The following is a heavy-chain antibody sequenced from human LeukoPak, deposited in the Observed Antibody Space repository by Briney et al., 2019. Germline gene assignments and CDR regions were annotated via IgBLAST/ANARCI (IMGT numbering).Heavy chain of an antibody. CDR3: ARDAIAVAGPNWYFDL. Sequence: PGGSLRLSCAASGSTVSSNYMSWVRQAPGKGLEWVSVIYSGGSTYYADSVKGRFTISRHNSKNTLYLQMNSLRAEDTAVYYCARDAIAVAGPNWYFDLWGRGTLVTVSS. V-gene: IGHV3-53*04. J-gene: IGHJ2*01. D-gene: IGHD6-19*01. CDR2: IYSGGST. CDR1: GSTVSSNY.